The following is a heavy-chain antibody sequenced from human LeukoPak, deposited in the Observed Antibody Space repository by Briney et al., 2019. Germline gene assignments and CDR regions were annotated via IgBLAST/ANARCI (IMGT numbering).Heavy chain of an antibody. D-gene: IGHD3-16*01. CDR2: TSWNSGSI. V-gene: IGHV3-9*01. CDR3: AKDHITFGGVHDDAFDI. Sequence: PGRSLRLSCAASGFTFDDYAMHWVRQAPGKGLEWVSGTSWNSGSIGYADSVKGRFTISRDNAKNSLYLQMNSLRAEDTALYYCAKDHITFGGVHDDAFDIWGQGTMVTVSS. CDR1: GFTFDDYA. J-gene: IGHJ3*02.